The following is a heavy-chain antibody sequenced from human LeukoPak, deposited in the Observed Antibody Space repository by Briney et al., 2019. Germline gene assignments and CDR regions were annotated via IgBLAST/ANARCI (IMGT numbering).Heavy chain of an antibody. CDR2: THFSGST. J-gene: IGHJ4*02. Sequence: SQTLSLTCTVSGGSIRSGSYYWSWIRQPAGKGLEWIGRTHFSGSTNYNPSLKSRVIISVDTSKNQFSLKLSSVTAADTAVFYCARHAIAAAGRGYFDYWGQGTLVTVSS. D-gene: IGHD6-13*01. V-gene: IGHV4-61*02. CDR3: ARHAIAAAGRGYFDY. CDR1: GGSIRSGSYY.